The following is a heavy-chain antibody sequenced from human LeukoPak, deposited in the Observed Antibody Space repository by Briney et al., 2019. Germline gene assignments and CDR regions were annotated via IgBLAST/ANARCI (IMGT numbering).Heavy chain of an antibody. CDR1: GFTFSDNW. J-gene: IGHJ3*02. CDR2: ISSDGRST. CDR3: ARICSGGTCYFSSI. D-gene: IGHD2-15*01. Sequence: GGSLRLSCAASGFTFSDNWMHWVRQAPGKGLVWVSVISSDGRSTIYADSVKGRFTISRDNSKNTLYLQMSNLRAEDSAVYYCARICSGGTCYFSSIWGQGTMVTVSS. V-gene: IGHV3-74*01.